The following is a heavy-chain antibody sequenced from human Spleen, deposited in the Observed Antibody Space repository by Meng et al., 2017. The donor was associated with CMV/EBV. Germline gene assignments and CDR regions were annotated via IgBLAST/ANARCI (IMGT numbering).Heavy chain of an antibody. CDR1: GFTFSSYW. CDR2: INTDGSSI. V-gene: IGHV3-74*01. D-gene: IGHD4-17*01. J-gene: IGHJ2*01. CDR3: ARGRATVTTLTDWYFDL. Sequence: GGSLRLSCAASGFTFSSYWMYWVRQAPGKGLVWVSRINTDGSSIVYADSVNGRFTISRDNAKNTLNLQMNSLRAEDTAVYYCARGRATVTTLTDWYFDLWGRGTLVTVSS.